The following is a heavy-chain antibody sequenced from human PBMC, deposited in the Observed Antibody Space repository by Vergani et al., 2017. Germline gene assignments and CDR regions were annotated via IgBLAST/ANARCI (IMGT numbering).Heavy chain of an antibody. V-gene: IGHV3-30*03. CDR3: ARDFLTRVTTLDYYYMGV. J-gene: IGHJ6*03. D-gene: IGHD1-1*01. CDR1: GFTFSSYG. Sequence: VQLLESGGGLVQPGGSLRLSCAASGFTFSSYGMHWVRQAPGKGLEWVAVISYDGNKKNYADSVKGRFTISRDNSKNTLYLEMNALRAEDTAVYYCARDFLTRVTTLDYYYMGVWGKGTTVTVSS. CDR2: ISYDGNKK.